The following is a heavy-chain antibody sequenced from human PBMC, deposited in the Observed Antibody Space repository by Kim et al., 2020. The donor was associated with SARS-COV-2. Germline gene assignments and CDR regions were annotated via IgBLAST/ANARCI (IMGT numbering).Heavy chain of an antibody. Sequence: ASVKVSCKASGYTFDTYALYWVRQAPGQRFEWMGWINGGNGNTIYSQNFQGRVTITRDTSATTAYMELSSLTSKDTAVYYCAREGSGSYNWLDPWGQGTLVTVSS. D-gene: IGHD3-10*01. J-gene: IGHJ5*02. V-gene: IGHV1-3*01. CDR1: GYTFDTYA. CDR2: INGGNGNT. CDR3: AREGSGSYNWLDP.